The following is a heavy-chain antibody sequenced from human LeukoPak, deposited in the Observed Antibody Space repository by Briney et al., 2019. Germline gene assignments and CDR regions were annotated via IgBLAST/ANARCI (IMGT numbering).Heavy chain of an antibody. CDR1: GFTFDDYA. Sequence: GGSLRLSCAASGFTFDDYAMHWVRQAPGKGLEWVSGISWNSGSIGYADSVKGRFTISRDNAKNSLYLQMNSLRAEDTALYYCAKGRFWSGYSALDYWGQGTLVTVSS. CDR2: ISWNSGSI. V-gene: IGHV3-9*01. CDR3: AKGRFWSGYSALDY. D-gene: IGHD3-3*01. J-gene: IGHJ4*02.